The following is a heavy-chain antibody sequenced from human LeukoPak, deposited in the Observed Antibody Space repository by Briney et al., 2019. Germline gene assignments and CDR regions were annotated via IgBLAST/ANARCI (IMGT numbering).Heavy chain of an antibody. D-gene: IGHD1-26*01. Sequence: ASVKVSCKVSGYTLTGLSMHWVRQAPGKGLEWMGGFDPEDGETIYAQKFQGRVTMTEDTSTDTAYMELSSLRSEDTAVYYCATSFGYSGSYGDYWGQGTLVTVSS. CDR1: GYTLTGLS. CDR2: FDPEDGET. CDR3: ATSFGYSGSYGDY. J-gene: IGHJ4*02. V-gene: IGHV1-24*01.